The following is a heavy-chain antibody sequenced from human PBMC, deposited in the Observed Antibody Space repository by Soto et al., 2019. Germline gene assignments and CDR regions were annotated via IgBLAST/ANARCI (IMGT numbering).Heavy chain of an antibody. V-gene: IGHV1-69*13. J-gene: IGHJ6*02. Sequence: SVKVSCKASGGTFSSYAISWVRQAPGQGLEWMGGIIPIFGTANYAQKFQGRVTITADESTSTAYMELSSLRSEDTAVYYCACVDTAMVYSYYYYGMDVWGQGTTVTVS. CDR1: GGTFSSYA. CDR3: ACVDTAMVYSYYYYGMDV. CDR2: IIPIFGTA. D-gene: IGHD5-18*01.